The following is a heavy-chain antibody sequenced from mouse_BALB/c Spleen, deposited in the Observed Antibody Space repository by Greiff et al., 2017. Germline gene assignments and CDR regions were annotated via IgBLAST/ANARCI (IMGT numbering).Heavy chain of an antibody. CDR3: AGKALGSSSGYFDY. D-gene: IGHD1-1*01. CDR1: GFTFSSFG. J-gene: IGHJ2*01. CDR2: ISSGSSTI. Sequence: EVKLVESGGGLVQPGGSRKLSCAASGFTFSSFGMHWVRQAPEKGLEWVAYISSGSSTIYYADTVKGRFTISRDNPKNTLFLQMTSLRSEDTAMYYCAGKALGSSSGYFDYWGQGTTLTVSS. V-gene: IGHV5-17*02.